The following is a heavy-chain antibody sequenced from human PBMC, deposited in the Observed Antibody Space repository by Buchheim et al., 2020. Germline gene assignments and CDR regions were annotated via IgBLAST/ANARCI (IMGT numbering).Heavy chain of an antibody. V-gene: IGHV1-46*01. J-gene: IGHJ5*02. CDR1: GYTFTTYY. D-gene: IGHD5-18*01. Sequence: QVQLVQSGAEVKKPGASVKVSCKASGYTFTTYYMHWVRQAPGQVFEWMGILDPSGGSTNYAQKFQGRVTMTRDTSTNTAYMELSSLRSEDTALYYCATSGGRYSYGYISWGQGTL. CDR3: ATSGGRYSYGYIS. CDR2: LDPSGGST.